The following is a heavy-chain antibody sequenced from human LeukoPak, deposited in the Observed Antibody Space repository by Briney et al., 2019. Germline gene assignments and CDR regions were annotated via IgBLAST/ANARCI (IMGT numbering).Heavy chain of an antibody. Sequence: PSETLSLTCAVYGGSFSGYYWSWIRQPPGKGLEWIGEINHSGSTNYNPSLKSRVTISVDTSKNQFSLKLSSVTAADTAVYYCARRRDGYKYRANWYFDLWGRGTLVTVSS. D-gene: IGHD5-24*01. V-gene: IGHV4-34*01. CDR1: GGSFSGYY. CDR3: ARRRDGYKYRANWYFDL. J-gene: IGHJ2*01. CDR2: INHSGST.